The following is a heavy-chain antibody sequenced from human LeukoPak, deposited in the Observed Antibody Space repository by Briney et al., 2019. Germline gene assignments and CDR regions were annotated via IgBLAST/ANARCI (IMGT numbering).Heavy chain of an antibody. V-gene: IGHV4-39*07. CDR1: GDSISSSSYY. D-gene: IGHD6-19*01. J-gene: IGHJ4*02. CDR2: VYYNGST. Sequence: PSETLSLTCTVSGDSISSSSYYWDWIRQPPGMGLEWIGTVYYNGSTSYNPSIKSRVTISLDTSKNHFSLKLSSVTAADTAVYYCASHSRDTSAWAAFRYWGQGSLVTVSS. CDR3: ASHSRDTSAWAAFRY.